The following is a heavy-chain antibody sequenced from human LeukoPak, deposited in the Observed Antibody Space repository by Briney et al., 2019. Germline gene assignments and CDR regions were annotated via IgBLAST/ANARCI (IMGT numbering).Heavy chain of an antibody. CDR1: GFTFSSYW. CDR2: INSDGSST. CDR3: ASSVTENRDGYNF. J-gene: IGHJ4*02. D-gene: IGHD5-24*01. V-gene: IGHV3-74*01. Sequence: GGSLRLSCAASGFTFSSYWMHWVRQALGKGLVWVSRINSDGSSTSYADSVKGRFTISRDNAKNTLYLQMNSLRAEDTAVYYCASSVTENRDGYNFWGQGTLATVSS.